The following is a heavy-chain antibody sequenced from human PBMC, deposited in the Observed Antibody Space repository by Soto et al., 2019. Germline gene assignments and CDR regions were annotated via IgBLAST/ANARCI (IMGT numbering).Heavy chain of an antibody. D-gene: IGHD6-19*01. V-gene: IGHV3-7*01. J-gene: IGHJ4*02. CDR1: GFTFSSYW. CDR2: IKQDGSEK. Sequence: GGSLRLSCAASGFTFSSYWMSWVRQAPGKGLEWVANIKQDGSEKYYVDSVKGRFTISRDNAKNSLYLQMNSLRAEDTAVYYCASIVGSSGWQIGDYYFDYWGQGTLVTVSS. CDR3: ASIVGSSGWQIGDYYFDY.